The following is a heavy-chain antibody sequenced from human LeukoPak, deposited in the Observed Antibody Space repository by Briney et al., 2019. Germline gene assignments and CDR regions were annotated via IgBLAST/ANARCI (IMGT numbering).Heavy chain of an antibody. Sequence: HGESLKISCKGSGYSFTSYWISWVRQMPGKGLEWMGRIDASDSYTNYSPSFQGHVTISADKSISTAYLQWSSLNASDTAMYYCAGAYYYDSSGYHDAFDICGQGTMVTVSS. CDR1: GYSFTSYW. J-gene: IGHJ3*02. V-gene: IGHV5-10-1*01. CDR2: IDASDSYT. CDR3: AGAYYYDSSGYHDAFDI. D-gene: IGHD3-22*01.